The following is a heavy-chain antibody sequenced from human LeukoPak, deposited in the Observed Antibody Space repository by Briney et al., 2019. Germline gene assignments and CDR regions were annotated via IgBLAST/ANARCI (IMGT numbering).Heavy chain of an antibody. CDR1: GGSVSSGSYC. V-gene: IGHV4-61*01. CDR3: ARGSGSYYAVDWFDP. Sequence: PSETLSLTCTVSGGSVSSGSYCWSWIRQPPGKGLEWIGYIYYSGSTNYNPSLKSRVTISVDTSKNQFSLKLSSVTAADTAVYYCARGSGSYYAVDWFDPWGQGTLVTVSS. J-gene: IGHJ5*02. D-gene: IGHD1-26*01. CDR2: IYYSGST.